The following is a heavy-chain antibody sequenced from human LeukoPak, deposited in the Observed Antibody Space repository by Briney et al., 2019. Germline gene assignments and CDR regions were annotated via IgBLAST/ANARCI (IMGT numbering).Heavy chain of an antibody. V-gene: IGHV1-2*02. D-gene: IGHD2-2*01. CDR1: GYTFTGYY. CDR3: ARLELLGYCSSTSCYELDY. CDR2: IIPNSGGT. Sequence: GASVKVSCKASGYTFTGYYMHWVRQAPGQGLEWMGWIIPNSGGTNYAQKFQGRVTMTRDTSISTAYMELSRLRSDDTAVYYCARLELLGYCSSTSCYELDYWGQGTLVTVSS. J-gene: IGHJ4*02.